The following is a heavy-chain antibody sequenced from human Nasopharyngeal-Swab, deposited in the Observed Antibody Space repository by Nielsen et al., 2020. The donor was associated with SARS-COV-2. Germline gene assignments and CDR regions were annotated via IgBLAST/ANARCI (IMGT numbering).Heavy chain of an antibody. CDR3: ATGGSSGWYYYYYGMDV. J-gene: IGHJ6*02. V-gene: IGHV3-9*01. CDR1: GFTFDDYA. CDR2: ISWNSGSI. D-gene: IGHD6-19*01. Sequence: SLKISCAASGFTFDDYAMHWVRQAPGKGPEWVSGISWNSGSIGYADSVKGRFTISRGNAKNSLYLQMNSLRAEDTALYYCATGGSSGWYYYYYGMDVWGQGTTVTVSS.